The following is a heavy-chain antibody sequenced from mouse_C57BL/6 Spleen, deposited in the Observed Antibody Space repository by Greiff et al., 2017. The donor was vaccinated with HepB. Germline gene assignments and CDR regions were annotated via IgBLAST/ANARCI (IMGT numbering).Heavy chain of an antibody. CDR2: IDPSDSYT. CDR1: GYTFTSYW. J-gene: IGHJ4*01. D-gene: IGHD1-1*01. Sequence: VQLQQPGAELVMPGASVKLSCKASGYTFTSYWMHWVKQRPGQGLEWIGEIDPSDSYTNYNQKFKGKSTLTVDKSSSTAYMQLSSLTSEDSAVYYCARDYGSSYSHAMDYWGQGTSVTVSS. V-gene: IGHV1-69*01. CDR3: ARDYGSSYSHAMDY.